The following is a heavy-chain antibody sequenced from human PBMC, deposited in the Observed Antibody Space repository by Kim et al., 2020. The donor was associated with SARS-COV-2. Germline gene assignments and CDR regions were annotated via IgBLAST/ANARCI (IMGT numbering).Heavy chain of an antibody. Sequence: SVKVSCKASGGTFSSYAISWVQQAPGQGLEWMGGIIPIFGTANYAQKFQDRVTITADESTSTAYMELSSLRSEDTAVYYCAYRTSGWYQDYYGMDVWGQGTTVTVSS. CDR1: GGTFSSYA. J-gene: IGHJ6*02. D-gene: IGHD6-19*01. V-gene: IGHV1-69*13. CDR2: IIPIFGTA. CDR3: AYRTSGWYQDYYGMDV.